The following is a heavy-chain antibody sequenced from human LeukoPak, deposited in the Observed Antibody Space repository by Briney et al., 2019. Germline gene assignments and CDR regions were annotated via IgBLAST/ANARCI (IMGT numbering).Heavy chain of an antibody. D-gene: IGHD2-2*01. J-gene: IGHJ5*02. CDR1: GGTFSSYA. CDR2: IIPIFCTA. V-gene: IGHV1-69*05. CDR3: ARVGRGYCSSTSCYLLGNWFDP. Sequence: GSSVNVSCKASGGTFSSYAISWVRQAPGQGLEWMGGIIPIFCTANYAQKFQGRVTITTDESTSTAYMELSSLRTEDTAVYYCARVGRGYCSSTSCYLLGNWFDPWGQGTLVTVSS.